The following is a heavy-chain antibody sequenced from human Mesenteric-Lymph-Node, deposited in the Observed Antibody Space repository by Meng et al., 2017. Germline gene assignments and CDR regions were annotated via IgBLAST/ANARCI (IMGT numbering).Heavy chain of an antibody. Sequence: QVDVGHAGAEVKKPGASVKVSVKASGYTFTSYDINWVRQATGQGLEWVGWINPKSGNTGYAQKFQGRVTITRDTSISTVYMELSSLRSEDTAVYYCARDGSLGLSNWFDPWGQGTQVTVSS. V-gene: IGHV1-8*03. J-gene: IGHJ5*02. CDR2: INPKSGNT. CDR1: GYTFTSYD. D-gene: IGHD3-16*01. CDR3: ARDGSLGLSNWFDP.